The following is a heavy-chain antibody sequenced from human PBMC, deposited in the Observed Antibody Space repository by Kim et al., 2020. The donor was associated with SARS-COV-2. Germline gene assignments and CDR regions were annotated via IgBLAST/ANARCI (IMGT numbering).Heavy chain of an antibody. D-gene: IGHD3-10*01. J-gene: IGHJ6*02. Sequence: SVKVSCKASGGTFSSYAISWVRQAPGQGLEWMGGIIPIFGTANYAQKFQGRVTITADESTSTAYMELSSLRSEDTAVYYCARDPQPYGSGSYYNEDYYGMDGWGPGTTVTGSS. CDR2: IIPIFGTA. V-gene: IGHV1-69*13. CDR3: ARDPQPYGSGSYYNEDYYGMDG. CDR1: GGTFSSYA.